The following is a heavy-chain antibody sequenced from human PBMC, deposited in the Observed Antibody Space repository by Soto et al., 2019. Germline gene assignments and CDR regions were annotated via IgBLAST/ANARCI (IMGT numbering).Heavy chain of an antibody. CDR3: AKDKGMHGAGTTLDYYGMDV. Sequence: EVQLLESGGGLVQPGGSLRLSCAASGFTFSSYAMSWVRQAPGKGLEWVSAISGSGGSTYYADAVKGRFTISRDNSKNTLYLQMNSLRAEDTAVYYCAKDKGMHGAGTTLDYYGMDVWGQGTTVAFSS. CDR2: ISGSGGST. D-gene: IGHD1-7*01. J-gene: IGHJ6*02. CDR1: GFTFSSYA. V-gene: IGHV3-23*01.